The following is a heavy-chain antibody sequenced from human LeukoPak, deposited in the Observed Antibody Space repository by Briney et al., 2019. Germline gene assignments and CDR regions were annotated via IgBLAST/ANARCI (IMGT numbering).Heavy chain of an antibody. CDR3: ARDGATFSGYDWYYYMDV. CDR2: IYTDGST. J-gene: IGHJ6*03. D-gene: IGHD5-12*01. V-gene: IGHV3-66*01. CDR1: GFIVSSDY. Sequence: PGGSLRLSCAASGFIVSSDYMSWVRQAPGKGLEWVSVIYTDGSTYYADSVKGRFTISRDNSKNSMYLQMNSLRAEDTAVYYCARDGATFSGYDWYYYMDVWGKGTTVTVSS.